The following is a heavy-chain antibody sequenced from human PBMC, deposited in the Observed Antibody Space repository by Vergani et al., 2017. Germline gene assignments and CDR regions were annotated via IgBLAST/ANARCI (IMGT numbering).Heavy chain of an antibody. V-gene: IGHV3-33*06. D-gene: IGHD3-3*01. J-gene: IGHJ4*02. CDR1: GFTFSSYG. CDR2: IWYDGSNK. Sequence: QVQLVESGGGVVQPGRSLRLSCAASGFTFSSYGMHWVRQAPGKGLEWVAVIWYDGSNKYYADSVKGRFTISRDNSKNTLYLQMNSLRAEDTAVYYCAKDKAYDFWSAYYFDYWGQGTLVTVSS. CDR3: AKDKAYDFWSAYYFDY.